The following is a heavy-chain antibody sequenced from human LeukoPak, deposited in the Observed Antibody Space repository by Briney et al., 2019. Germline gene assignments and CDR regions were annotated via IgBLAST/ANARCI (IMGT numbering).Heavy chain of an antibody. CDR1: GDSVSSNSAA. V-gene: IGHV6-1*01. D-gene: IGHD3-22*01. Sequence: SQTLSLTCAISGDSVSSNSAAWYWIRQSPSRGLEWLGRTYYRSKWYNDYAVSVKSRITINPDTSKNQFSLQLNSVTPEDTAVYYCARDMAPDYYDSSGYQVGFDYWGQGTLVTVSS. J-gene: IGHJ4*02. CDR3: ARDMAPDYYDSSGYQVGFDY. CDR2: TYYRSKWYN.